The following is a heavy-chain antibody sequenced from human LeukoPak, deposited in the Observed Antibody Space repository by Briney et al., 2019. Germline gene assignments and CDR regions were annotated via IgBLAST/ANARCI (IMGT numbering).Heavy chain of an antibody. J-gene: IGHJ6*03. CDR1: GYTFTSNY. Sequence: ASVKVSCKAFGYTFTSNYMHWVRQAPGQGPEWMGWISAHNGDTKFAEKFQGRVILTTDTPTTTANMELRSLRSDDTAVYYCARDSGEVAPYYYYYYMDVWGKGTTVTISS. CDR3: ARDSGEVAPYYYYYYMDV. D-gene: IGHD3-10*01. CDR2: ISAHNGDT. V-gene: IGHV1-18*04.